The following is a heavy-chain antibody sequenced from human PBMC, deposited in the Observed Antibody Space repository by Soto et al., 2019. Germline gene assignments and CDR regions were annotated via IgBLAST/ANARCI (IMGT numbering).Heavy chain of an antibody. V-gene: IGHV4-59*01. CDR1: GGSISSYY. CDR2: IYYSGST. D-gene: IGHD5-18*01. CDR3: ASILIEGDTAMAFDY. Sequence: SETLSLTCTVSGGSISSYYWSWIRQPPGKGLEWIGYIYYSGSTNYNPSLKSRVTISVDTSKNQFSLKLSSVTAADTAVYYCASILIEGDTAMAFDYWGQGTLVTVSS. J-gene: IGHJ4*02.